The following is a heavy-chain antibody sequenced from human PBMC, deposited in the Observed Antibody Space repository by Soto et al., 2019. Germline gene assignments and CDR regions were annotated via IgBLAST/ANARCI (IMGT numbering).Heavy chain of an antibody. Sequence: GSPRISRAAPWFTFYSYALSLVPPAPGEGGGGGSAISGSGGSTYYADSVEGRFTISRDNSKNTLYLQMNSLRAEDTAVYYCAKQAYYDILTGYYPPSGMDVWGQGTTVTVSS. CDR3: AKQAYYDILTGYYPPSGMDV. D-gene: IGHD3-9*01. CDR2: ISGSGGST. CDR1: WFTFYSYA. J-gene: IGHJ6*02. V-gene: IGHV3-23*01.